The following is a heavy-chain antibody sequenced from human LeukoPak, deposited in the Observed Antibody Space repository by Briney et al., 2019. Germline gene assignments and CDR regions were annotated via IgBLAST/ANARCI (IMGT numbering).Heavy chain of an antibody. J-gene: IGHJ5*02. CDR2: ITWNGDSI. D-gene: IGHD3-10*01. V-gene: IGHV3-9*01. Sequence: PGGSLRLSCAASGFTFDDYAMHWVQQAPGTGLEWVSGITWNGDSIDYADSVKGRFTISRDNAKNSLYLQMNSLRAEDTALYYCAKDGGLGELLPYNWFDPWGQGTLVTVSS. CDR3: AKDGGLGELLPYNWFDP. CDR1: GFTFDDYA.